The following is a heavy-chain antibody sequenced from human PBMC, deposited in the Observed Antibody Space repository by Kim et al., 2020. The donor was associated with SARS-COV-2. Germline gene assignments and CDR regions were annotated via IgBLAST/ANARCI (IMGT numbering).Heavy chain of an antibody. Sequence: SETLSLTCTVSGGSISSGGYYWSWIRQHPGKGLEWIGYIYYSGSTYYNPSLKSRVTISVDTSKNQFSLKLSSVTAADTAVYYCAAMSDVYAAMVDYWGQGTLVTVSS. J-gene: IGHJ4*02. D-gene: IGHD5-18*01. CDR3: AAMSDVYAAMVDY. CDR1: GGSISSGGYY. V-gene: IGHV4-31*03. CDR2: IYYSGST.